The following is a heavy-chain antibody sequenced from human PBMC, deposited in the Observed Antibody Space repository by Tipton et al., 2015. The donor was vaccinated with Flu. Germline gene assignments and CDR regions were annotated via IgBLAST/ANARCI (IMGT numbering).Heavy chain of an antibody. J-gene: IGHJ6*02. CDR1: GGSISSYY. CDR2: IYYSGST. CDR3: ARDRYYDSSGYYPSYYYYYGMDV. V-gene: IGHV4-59*01. Sequence: LRLSCTVSGGSISSYYWSWIRQPPGKGLEWIGYIYYSGSTNYNPSLKSRVTISVDTSKNQFSLKLSSVTAADTAVYYCARDRYYDSSGYYPSYYYYYGMDVWGQGTPVTVSS. D-gene: IGHD3-22*01.